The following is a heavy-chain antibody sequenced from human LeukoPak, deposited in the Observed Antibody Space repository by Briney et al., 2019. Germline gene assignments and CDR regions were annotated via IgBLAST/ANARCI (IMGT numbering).Heavy chain of an antibody. V-gene: IGHV1-24*01. CDR2: FDAEDGKT. Sequence: GASVKVSCKVSGYSLTELSIQWVRQAPGERLEWMGGFDAEDGKTIYAQKFQGRVTMTEDTSTDTAYMELSSLRSEDTAVYYCATDLGTTVVTPVFRAFDIWGQGTMVTVSS. CDR1: GYSLTELS. CDR3: ATDLGTTVVTPVFRAFDI. D-gene: IGHD4-23*01. J-gene: IGHJ3*02.